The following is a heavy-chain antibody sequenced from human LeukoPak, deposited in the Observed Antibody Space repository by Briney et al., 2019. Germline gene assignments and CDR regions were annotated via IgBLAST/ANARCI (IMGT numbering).Heavy chain of an antibody. CDR2: ISWNSGSI. CDR1: GFTFDDYA. Sequence: PGRSLRLSCAASGFTFDDYAMHWVRQAPGKGLEWVSGISWNSGSIGYADSVKGRFTISRDNAKNSLYLQMNSLRAEDTALYYCAKEGVGGFDSWGQGTLVTVSS. D-gene: IGHD3-16*01. CDR3: AKEGVGGFDS. J-gene: IGHJ4*02. V-gene: IGHV3-9*01.